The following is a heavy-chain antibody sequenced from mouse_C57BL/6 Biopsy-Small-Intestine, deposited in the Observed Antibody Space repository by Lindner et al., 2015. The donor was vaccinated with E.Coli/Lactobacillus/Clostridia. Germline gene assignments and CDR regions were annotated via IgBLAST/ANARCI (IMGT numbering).Heavy chain of an antibody. CDR3: ARDAGTYFDY. D-gene: IGHD4-1*01. Sequence: VQLQESGAELVRPGASVKLSCTASGFNIKDDYMHWVKQRPEQGLEWIGWIDPENGDTEYASKFQGKATITADTSSNTAYLQLSSLTSEDTAVYYCARDAGTYFDYWGQGTTLTVSS. CDR1: GFNIKDDY. CDR2: IDPENGDT. J-gene: IGHJ2*01. V-gene: IGHV14-4*01.